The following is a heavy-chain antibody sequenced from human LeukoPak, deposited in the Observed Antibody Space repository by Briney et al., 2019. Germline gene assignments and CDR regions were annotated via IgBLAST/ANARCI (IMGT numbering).Heavy chain of an antibody. CDR1: GDSISSYY. CDR3: ARDRQATPAYDAFDI. J-gene: IGHJ3*02. CDR2: IYYSGST. Sequence: SETLSLTCTVSGDSISSYYWSWIRQPPGKGLEWIGYIYYSGSTKYNPSLKSRVTISVDTSKNQFSLKLSSVTAADTAVYYCARDRQATPAYDAFDIWGRETMGTVSS. V-gene: IGHV4-59*01. D-gene: IGHD2-15*01.